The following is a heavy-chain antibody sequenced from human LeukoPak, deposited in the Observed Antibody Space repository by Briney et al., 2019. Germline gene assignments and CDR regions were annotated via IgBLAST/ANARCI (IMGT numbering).Heavy chain of an antibody. CDR3: ARDRRITYDILTGSDNWFDP. Sequence: PSETLSLTCTVSGGSISSYYWSWIRQPPGRGLEWIGYIYYSGSTNYNPSLKSRVTISVDTSKNQFSLKLSSVTAADTAVYYCARDRRITYDILTGSDNWFDPWGQGTLVTVSS. V-gene: IGHV4-59*01. D-gene: IGHD3-9*01. CDR2: IYYSGST. J-gene: IGHJ5*02. CDR1: GGSISSYY.